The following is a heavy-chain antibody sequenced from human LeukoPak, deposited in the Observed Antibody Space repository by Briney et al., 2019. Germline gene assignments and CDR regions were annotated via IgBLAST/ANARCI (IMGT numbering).Heavy chain of an antibody. J-gene: IGHJ3*02. D-gene: IGHD5-12*01. CDR1: GGSISSSSYY. V-gene: IGHV4-39*07. Sequence: SETLSLTCTVSGGSISSSSYYWGWIRQPPGKGLEWIGSIYYSGSTYYNPSLKSRVTISVDTSKNQFSLKLSSVTAADTAVYYCARVSGPEDDAFDIWGQGTMVTVSS. CDR2: IYYSGST. CDR3: ARVSGPEDDAFDI.